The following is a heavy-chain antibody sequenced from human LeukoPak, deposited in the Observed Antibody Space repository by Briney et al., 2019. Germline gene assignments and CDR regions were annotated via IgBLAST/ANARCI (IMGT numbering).Heavy chain of an antibody. J-gene: IGHJ3*02. V-gene: IGHV5-51*01. CDR3: ARRGQVGVTTFFAFDI. CDR1: GYTFNTYW. Sequence: GESLKISCEGSGYTFNTYWIAWVRQMPGKGLEWMGIIYPDDSDTRYSPSFQGQVTISADKSVSRAFLQWSSLKASDTAIYYCARRGQVGVTTFFAFDIWGQGTMVTVSS. D-gene: IGHD1-26*01. CDR2: IYPDDSDT.